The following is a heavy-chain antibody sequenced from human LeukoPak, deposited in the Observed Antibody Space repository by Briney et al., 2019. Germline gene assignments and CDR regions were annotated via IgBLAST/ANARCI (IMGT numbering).Heavy chain of an antibody. J-gene: IGHJ4*02. CDR1: GGSFSGYY. Sequence: PSETLSLTCAVYGGSFSGYYWSWIRQPPGKGLEWIGEINHSGSTNYNPSLKSRVTISVDTSKNQFSLKLSSVTAADTAVYYCAIERTPDYGDNVFDYWGQGTLVTVSS. CDR2: INHSGST. V-gene: IGHV4-34*01. CDR3: AIERTPDYGDNVFDY. D-gene: IGHD4-17*01.